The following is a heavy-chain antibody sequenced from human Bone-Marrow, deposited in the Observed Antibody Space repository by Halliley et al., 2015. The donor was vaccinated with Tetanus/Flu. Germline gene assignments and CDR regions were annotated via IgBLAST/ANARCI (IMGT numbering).Heavy chain of an antibody. CDR3: AGELWFGGHNCFVI. Sequence: LEWVSYISSSGVTTDSVKGRFTISRDNAKDSLYLQMNDLRAEDTGVYYCAGELWFGGHNCFVIWGQGTMVTVSS. J-gene: IGHJ3*02. CDR2: ISSSGVTT. D-gene: IGHD3-10*01. V-gene: IGHV3-48*03.